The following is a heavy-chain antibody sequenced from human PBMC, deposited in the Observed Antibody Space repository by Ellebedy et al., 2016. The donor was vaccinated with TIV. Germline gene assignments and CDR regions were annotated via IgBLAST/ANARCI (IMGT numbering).Heavy chain of an antibody. V-gene: IGHV3-48*04. CDR3: VTDGPLGEVRH. CDR1: GFTFSSYS. CDR2: ISSSSSTI. Sequence: GESLKISCAAFGFTFSSYSINWVRQAPGKGLEWVSYISSSSSTIYYADSLKGRFTISRDNAKNSLYLQMNSLRAEDTAVYYCVTDGPLGEVRHWGQGTLVTVSS. J-gene: IGHJ1*01.